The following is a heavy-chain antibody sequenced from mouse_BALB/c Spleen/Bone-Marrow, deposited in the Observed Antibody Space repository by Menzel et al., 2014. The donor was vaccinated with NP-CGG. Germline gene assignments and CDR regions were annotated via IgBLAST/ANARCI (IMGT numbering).Heavy chain of an antibody. CDR1: GFAFSSYD. Sequence: DVQLVESGGGLVKPGGSLKLSCAASGFAFSSYDMSWVRQTPEKRLEWVATISSGGSYTYYPDSVKGRFTISRDNARNTLYLQMSSLRSEDTALYYCARPLTGAYFDYWGQGTTLTVSS. CDR2: ISSGGSYT. V-gene: IGHV5-9*02. CDR3: ARPLTGAYFDY. D-gene: IGHD4-1*01. J-gene: IGHJ2*01.